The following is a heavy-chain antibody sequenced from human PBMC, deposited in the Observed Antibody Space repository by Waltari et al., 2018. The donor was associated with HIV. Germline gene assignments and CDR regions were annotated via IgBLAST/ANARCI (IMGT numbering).Heavy chain of an antibody. J-gene: IGHJ4*02. Sequence: QVQLEQSGSELKTPGASVKVSCKASGYTLTNYALTWVRQAPGQGLEWVGWINTKTGNPTYAHGFTGRFVFSLDTSVSTAYLQISSLKPEDTAVYFSARGPGRSLDYWGQGTLVTVSS. CDR3: ARGPGRSLDY. CDR1: GYTLTNYA. CDR2: INTKTGNP. V-gene: IGHV7-4-1*02. D-gene: IGHD3-10*01.